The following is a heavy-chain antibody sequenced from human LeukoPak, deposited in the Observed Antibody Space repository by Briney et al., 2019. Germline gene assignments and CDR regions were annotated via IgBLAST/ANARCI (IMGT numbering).Heavy chain of an antibody. Sequence: ASETLSLTCTVSGGSISSYYWSWIRQPPGKGLECIGYITYSGTTNYSPSLKSRVTISVDTSKNQFSLKLSSVTAADTAVYYCARDTLRGDGYNYDSWGQGTLVTVSS. D-gene: IGHD5-24*01. CDR3: ARDTLRGDGYNYDS. CDR1: GGSISSYY. CDR2: ITYSGTT. J-gene: IGHJ4*02. V-gene: IGHV4-59*01.